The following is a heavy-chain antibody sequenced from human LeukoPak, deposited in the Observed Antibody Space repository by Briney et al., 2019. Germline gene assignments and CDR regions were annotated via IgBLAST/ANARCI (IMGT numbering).Heavy chain of an antibody. Sequence: GASAKVSCKASGYTFTSYDIDWVRQAPGQGLEWMGWMNPNSANTGYAQKFQGRVTMTRNTSISTAYMELSSLTSEDTAIYYCARAGVNYAHYYYMDVWGKGTTVTVS. CDR3: ARAGVNYAHYYYMDV. D-gene: IGHD1-7*01. CDR1: GYTFTSYD. V-gene: IGHV1-8*01. J-gene: IGHJ6*03. CDR2: MNPNSANT.